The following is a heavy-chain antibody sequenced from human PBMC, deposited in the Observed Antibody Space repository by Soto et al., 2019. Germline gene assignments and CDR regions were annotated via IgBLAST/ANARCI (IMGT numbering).Heavy chain of an antibody. V-gene: IGHV3-23*01. CDR3: ANRLGTYFLSGLPFDI. D-gene: IGHD1-26*01. CDR1: GFTFSSHP. J-gene: IGHJ3*02. Sequence: RLSCTASGFTFSSHPMSWVRQAPGKGLEWVSAIAESGGGTAYVDSVKGRFTISRDNAKNRLYLQMNSLRAEDTAVYYCANRLGTYFLSGLPFDIWGQGTMVTVS. CDR2: IAESGGGT.